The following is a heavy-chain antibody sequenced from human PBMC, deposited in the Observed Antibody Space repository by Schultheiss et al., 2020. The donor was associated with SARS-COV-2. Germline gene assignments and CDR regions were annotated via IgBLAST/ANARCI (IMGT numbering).Heavy chain of an antibody. D-gene: IGHD6-19*01. Sequence: GGSLRLSCAASGCTVSSNQMTWVCRAPGKGLEWVSAISGSGGSTYYADSVKGRFTISRDNSKNTLYLQMNSLRAEDTAVYYCAKGGSGWQLDYWGQGTLVTVSS. CDR1: GCTVSSNQ. J-gene: IGHJ4*02. V-gene: IGHV3-23*01. CDR3: AKGGSGWQLDY. CDR2: ISGSGGST.